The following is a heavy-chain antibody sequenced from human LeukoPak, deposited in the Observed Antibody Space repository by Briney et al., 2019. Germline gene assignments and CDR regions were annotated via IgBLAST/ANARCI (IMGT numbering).Heavy chain of an antibody. V-gene: IGHV3-23*01. CDR3: VRAAPRDCSPASCSLFDT. CDR2: IMIGGDGK. CDR1: GFTFNNYA. J-gene: IGHJ4*02. Sequence: GGSLRLSCAASGFTFNNYAMSWVRRAPRKGLEWVSTIMIGGDGKHYADSVKGRFTISRDRSESTLYLQMNGLRADDTAVYYCVRAAPRDCSPASCSLFDTWGQGTLVTVSS. D-gene: IGHD2-2*01.